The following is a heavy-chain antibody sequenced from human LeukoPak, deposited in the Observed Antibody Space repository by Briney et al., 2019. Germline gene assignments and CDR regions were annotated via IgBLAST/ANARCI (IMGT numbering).Heavy chain of an antibody. CDR1: GGSISSFY. CDR2: IYYSGST. J-gene: IGHJ4*02. V-gene: IGHV4-59*01. CDR3: ARVYSGSRYYFDS. Sequence: PSETLSLTCTVSGGSISSFYWSWIRQPPGKGLEWIGYIYYSGSTHYSPSLKSRVTISVDTSRNQFSLKLRSVAAADTAVYYCARVYSGSRYYFDSWGQGTLVTVSS. D-gene: IGHD1-26*01.